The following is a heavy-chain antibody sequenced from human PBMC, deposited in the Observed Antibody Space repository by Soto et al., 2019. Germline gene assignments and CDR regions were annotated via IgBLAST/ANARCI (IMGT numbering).Heavy chain of an antibody. CDR1: GFTVSTDW. J-gene: IGHJ6*02. CDR2: IRSGGNT. Sequence: EVQLVESGGGLVQPGGSLRLSCAASGFTVSTDWMYWVRQAPGKGLEWVSVIRSGGNTYYADSVEGRFTISRDNSKNTVYLQMNSLRADASAVSYCVRENYYYGMDVWGQGTTVTVSS. CDR3: VRENYYYGMDV. V-gene: IGHV3-66*01.